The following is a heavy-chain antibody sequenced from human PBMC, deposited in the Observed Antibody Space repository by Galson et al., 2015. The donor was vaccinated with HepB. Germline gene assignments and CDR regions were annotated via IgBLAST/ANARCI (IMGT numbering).Heavy chain of an antibody. D-gene: IGHD5-18*01. V-gene: IGHV3-21*01. Sequence: SLRLSCAASGFTFSSYSMNWVRQAPGKGLEWVSSISSSSSYIYYADSVKGRFTISRDNAKNSLYLQMNSLRAEDTAVYYCARDLGRVEYSYGRHYYYYYGMDVWGQGTTVTVSS. CDR3: ARDLGRVEYSYGRHYYYYYGMDV. J-gene: IGHJ6*02. CDR1: GFTFSSYS. CDR2: ISSSSSYI.